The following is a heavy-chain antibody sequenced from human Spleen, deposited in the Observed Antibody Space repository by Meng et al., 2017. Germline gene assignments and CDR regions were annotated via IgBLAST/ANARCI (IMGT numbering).Heavy chain of an antibody. D-gene: IGHD2-15*01. CDR3: ARVLWGCCSGGSCLLFDY. CDR1: GYTFTYRY. J-gene: IGHJ4*02. V-gene: IGHV1-8*03. CDR2: KNPNSGNT. Sequence: ASVKVSRKASGYTFTYRYLHWVRQATGQGLEWMGWKNPNSGNTGYAQKFQGRVTITRNTSISTAYMELSSLRSEDTAVYYCARVLWGCCSGGSCLLFDYWGQGTLVTVSS.